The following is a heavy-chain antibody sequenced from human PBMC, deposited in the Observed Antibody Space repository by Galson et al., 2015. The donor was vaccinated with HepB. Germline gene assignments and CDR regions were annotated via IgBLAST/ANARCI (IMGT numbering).Heavy chain of an antibody. CDR1: GFTFSSYS. Sequence: SLRLSCAASGFTFSSYSMNWVRQAPGKGLEWVSYISSSSSTIYYADSVKGRFTISRDNAKNSLYLQMNSLRAEDTAVYYCARDRGYYDSSGYFDAFDIWGQGTMVTVSS. D-gene: IGHD3-22*01. V-gene: IGHV3-48*01. J-gene: IGHJ3*02. CDR3: ARDRGYYDSSGYFDAFDI. CDR2: ISSSSSTI.